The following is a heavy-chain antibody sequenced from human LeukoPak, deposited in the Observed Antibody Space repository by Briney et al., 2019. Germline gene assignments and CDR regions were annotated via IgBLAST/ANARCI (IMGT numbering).Heavy chain of an antibody. CDR3: AKDTFRGWYGAIDY. CDR2: ISWNSGSI. V-gene: IGHV3-9*01. Sequence: TGGSLRLSCAASGFTFDDYAMHWVRQAPGKGLEWVSGISWNSGSIGYADSAKGRFTISRDNAKNSLYLQMNSLRAEDTALYYCAKDTFRGWYGAIDYWGQGTLVTVSS. CDR1: GFTFDDYA. J-gene: IGHJ4*02. D-gene: IGHD6-19*01.